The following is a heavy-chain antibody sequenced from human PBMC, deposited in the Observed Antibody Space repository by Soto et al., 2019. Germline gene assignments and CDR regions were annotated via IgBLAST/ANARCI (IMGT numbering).Heavy chain of an antibody. V-gene: IGHV3-23*01. Sequence: EVQLLESGGGLVQPGGSLRLSCAASGFTFSSYAMSRVRQAPGKGLEWVSAISGSGGSTYYADSVKGRFTISRDNSKNTLYLQMNSLRAEDTAVYYCAKDGDDYGDYEDLDYWGQGTLVTVSS. J-gene: IGHJ4*02. D-gene: IGHD4-17*01. CDR1: GFTFSSYA. CDR2: ISGSGGST. CDR3: AKDGDDYGDYEDLDY.